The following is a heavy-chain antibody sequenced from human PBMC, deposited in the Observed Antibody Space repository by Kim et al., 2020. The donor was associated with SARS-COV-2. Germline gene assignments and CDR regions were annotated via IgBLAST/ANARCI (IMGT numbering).Heavy chain of an antibody. V-gene: IGHV4-4*07. J-gene: IGHJ6*02. D-gene: IGHD3-3*01. CDR3: ARGDQAAFWSGYRPSNYYYYYGMDV. CDR2: IYTSGST. Sequence: SETLSLTCTVSGGSISSYYWSWIRQPAGKGLEWIGRIYTSGSTNYNPSLKSRVTMSVDTSKNQFSLKLSSVTAADTAVYYCARGDQAAFWSGYRPSNYYYYYGMDVWGQGTTVTVSS. CDR1: GGSISSYY.